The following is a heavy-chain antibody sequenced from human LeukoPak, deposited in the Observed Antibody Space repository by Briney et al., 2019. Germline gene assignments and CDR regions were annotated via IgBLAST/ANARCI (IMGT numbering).Heavy chain of an antibody. CDR1: GYTFTGYY. Sequence: ASVKVSCKASGYTFTGYYMHWVRQAPGQGLEWMGWINPNSGGTNYAQKFQGRVTMTRYTSISAAYMELSRLRSDDTAVYYCARGRYCSSTRSRYCSGGSFLYFDYWGQGTLVTVSS. J-gene: IGHJ4*02. V-gene: IGHV1-2*02. D-gene: IGHD2-15*01. CDR3: ARGRYCSSTRSRYCSGGSFLYFDY. CDR2: INPNSGGT.